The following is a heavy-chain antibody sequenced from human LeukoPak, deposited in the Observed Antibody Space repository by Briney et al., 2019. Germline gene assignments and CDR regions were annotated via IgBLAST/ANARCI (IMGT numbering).Heavy chain of an antibody. Sequence: ASVKVSCKASGYTFTSYYMHWVRQAPGQGLEWMGIINPSGGSTSYAQKFQGRVTMTRDTSTSTVYMELSSLRSEDTAVYYCARDPDALGYCSGGSCPISDVYWGRGTLVTVSS. V-gene: IGHV1-46*01. CDR1: GYTFTSYY. CDR3: ARDPDALGYCSGGSCPISDVY. D-gene: IGHD2-15*01. CDR2: INPSGGST. J-gene: IGHJ4*02.